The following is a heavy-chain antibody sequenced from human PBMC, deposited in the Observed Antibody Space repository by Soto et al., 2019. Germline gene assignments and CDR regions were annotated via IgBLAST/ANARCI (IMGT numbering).Heavy chain of an antibody. CDR3: ATNQHYDFWSGYYMGWFDP. D-gene: IGHD3-3*01. CDR1: GGSISSSSYY. Sequence: QLQLQESGPGLVKPSETLSLTCTVSGGSISSSSYYWGWIRQPPGKGLEWIGSIYYSGSTYYNPSLKSRVTISVDTSKNQFSLKLSSVTAADTAVYYCATNQHYDFWSGYYMGWFDPWGQGTLVTVSS. CDR2: IYYSGST. J-gene: IGHJ5*02. V-gene: IGHV4-39*01.